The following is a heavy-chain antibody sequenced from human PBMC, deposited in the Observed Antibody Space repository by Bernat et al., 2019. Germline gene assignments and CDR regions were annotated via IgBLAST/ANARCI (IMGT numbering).Heavy chain of an antibody. V-gene: IGHV3-30*18. J-gene: IGHJ6*02. CDR3: AKDLVRGTIFGVVPKRFHYGMDV. D-gene: IGHD3-3*01. CDR2: ISYDGSNK. CDR1: GFTFSSYG. Sequence: QVQLVESGGGVVQPGRSLRLSCAASGFTFSSYGMHWVRQAPGKGLEWVAVISYDGSNKYYADSVKGRFTISRDNSKNTLYLQMNSLRAEDTAVYYCAKDLVRGTIFGVVPKRFHYGMDVWGQGTTVTVSS.